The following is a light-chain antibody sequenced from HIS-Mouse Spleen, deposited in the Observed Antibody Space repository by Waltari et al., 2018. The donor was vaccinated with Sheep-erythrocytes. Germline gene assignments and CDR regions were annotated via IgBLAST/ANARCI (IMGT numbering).Light chain of an antibody. CDR3: NSRDSSGNLWV. Sequence: SSELTQDPAVSVALGQTVRITCQGDSLRSYYASWYQQKPGQAPVLVIYGKNNRPSGIQDRFSGSSSGNTASLTITGAQAEDEADYYCNSRDSSGNLWVFGGGTK. CDR2: GKN. V-gene: IGLV3-19*01. J-gene: IGLJ3*02. CDR1: SLRSYY.